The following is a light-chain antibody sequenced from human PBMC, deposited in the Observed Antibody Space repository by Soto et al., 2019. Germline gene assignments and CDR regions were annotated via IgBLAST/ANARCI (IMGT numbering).Light chain of an antibody. Sequence: EIVLTQSPATLSVSPGERATLSCRASQSVSNYLAWYQQKPGQAPRLLIYDASNRATGIPARFSGSGAGTDFTLTISSLEPEDSAVYYCQQSYDTLLSFGGGTKVEIK. J-gene: IGKJ4*01. CDR1: QSVSNY. CDR2: DAS. CDR3: QQSYDTLLS. V-gene: IGKV3-11*01.